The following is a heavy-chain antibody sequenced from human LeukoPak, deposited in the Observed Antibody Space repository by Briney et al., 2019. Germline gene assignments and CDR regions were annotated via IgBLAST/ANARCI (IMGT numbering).Heavy chain of an antibody. CDR3: AREQQTYYYDSSGQDAFDI. V-gene: IGHV3-7*01. Sequence: PGGSLRLSCAASGFTFSSYWMSWVRQAPGKGLERVANIKQDGSEKYYVDSVKGRFTISRDNAKNSLYLQMNSLRAEDTAVYYCAREQQTYYYDSSGQDAFDIWGQGTMVTVSS. D-gene: IGHD3-22*01. J-gene: IGHJ3*02. CDR2: IKQDGSEK. CDR1: GFTFSSYW.